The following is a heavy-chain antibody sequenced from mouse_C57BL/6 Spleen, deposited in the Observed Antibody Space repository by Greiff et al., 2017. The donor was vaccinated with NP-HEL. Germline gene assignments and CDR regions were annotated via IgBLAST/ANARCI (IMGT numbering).Heavy chain of an antibody. Sequence: VQLQQSGPELVKPGASVKISCKASGYAFSSSWMNWVKQRPGKGLEWIGRIYPGDGDTNYNGKFKGKATLTADKSSSTAYMQLSSLTSEDSAVYFCANQFAMDYWGQGTSVTVSS. V-gene: IGHV1-82*01. J-gene: IGHJ4*01. CDR2: IYPGDGDT. CDR1: GYAFSSSW. CDR3: ANQFAMDY.